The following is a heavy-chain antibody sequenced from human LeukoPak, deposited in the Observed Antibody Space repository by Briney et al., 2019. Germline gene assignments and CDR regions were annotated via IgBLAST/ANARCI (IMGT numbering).Heavy chain of an antibody. D-gene: IGHD3-16*02. CDR3: ATDLTLYDYVWGSYRY. J-gene: IGHJ4*02. Sequence: GASVKVSCKASGYTFTSYGISWVRQAPGQGLEWMGWISAYNGNTNYAQKFQGRVTMTEDTSTDTAYMELSSLRSEDTAVYYCATDLTLYDYVWGSYRYWGQGTLVTVSS. CDR1: GYTFTSYG. V-gene: IGHV1-18*01. CDR2: ISAYNGNT.